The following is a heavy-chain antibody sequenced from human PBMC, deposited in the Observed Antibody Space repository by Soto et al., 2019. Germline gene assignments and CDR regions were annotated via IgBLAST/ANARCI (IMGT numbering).Heavy chain of an antibody. CDR2: IKQDGSAK. D-gene: IGHD3-10*01. CDR3: ARAYVTLIRGVIDYFGMDV. CDR1: DVTLSTYW. V-gene: IGHV3-7*01. Sequence: PXGSLRLSCEASDVTLSTYWMSWVRQAPGKGLEWVANIKQDGSAKQYVDSVKGRFTISRDNAKNSLFLQMNSLRVEDTAVYYCARAYVTLIRGVIDYFGMDVWGQGTTVTVSS. J-gene: IGHJ6*02.